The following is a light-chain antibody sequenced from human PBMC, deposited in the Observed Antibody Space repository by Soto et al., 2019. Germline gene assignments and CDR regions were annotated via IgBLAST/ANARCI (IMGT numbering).Light chain of an antibody. CDR2: DVS. Sequence: QSALTQPASVSGSPGQSITISCTGTSSDVGGYHYVSWYQKHPGKAPKLMIYDVSSRPSGVSNRFSGSKSGNTASLTISEVQAEDEADYYCSSFTSSSALDVFGTGTKLTVL. CDR3: SSFTSSSALDV. V-gene: IGLV2-14*01. CDR1: SSDVGGYHY. J-gene: IGLJ1*01.